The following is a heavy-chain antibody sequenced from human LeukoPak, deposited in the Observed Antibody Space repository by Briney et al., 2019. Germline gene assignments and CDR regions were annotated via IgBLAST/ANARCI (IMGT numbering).Heavy chain of an antibody. Sequence: PSETLSLTCAVYGGSFSGYYWSWIRQPPGKGLEWIGEINHSGSTNYKPSLKSRVTISVDTSKNQFSLKLSSVTAADTAVYYCARGSTPFDLWGRGTLVTVSS. CDR3: ARGSTPFDL. J-gene: IGHJ2*01. D-gene: IGHD2-2*01. CDR1: GGSFSGYY. CDR2: INHSGST. V-gene: IGHV4-34*01.